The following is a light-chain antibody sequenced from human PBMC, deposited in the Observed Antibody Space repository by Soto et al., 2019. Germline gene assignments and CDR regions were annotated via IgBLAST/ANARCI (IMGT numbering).Light chain of an antibody. Sequence: EIVLTQSPATLSLSPGERATLSCRASQSVSSYLAWYQQKPGQAPRLLIYDASNRATGIPARFSGSGSGTDFTLTISSLEPEDFAVYYCLQRSNWPLTFGGGTKVETK. V-gene: IGKV3-11*01. J-gene: IGKJ4*01. CDR1: QSVSSY. CDR3: LQRSNWPLT. CDR2: DAS.